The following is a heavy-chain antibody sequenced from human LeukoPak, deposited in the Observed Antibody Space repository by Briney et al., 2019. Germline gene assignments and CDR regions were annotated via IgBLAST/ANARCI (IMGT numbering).Heavy chain of an antibody. J-gene: IGHJ4*02. V-gene: IGHV1-3*01. D-gene: IGHD4-17*01. CDR3: ARGRWTATETTYYLDY. CDR2: INAGNGKT. CDR1: GYSFSDYA. Sequence: GASVTVSCKASGYSFSDYAIQWVRQAPGQRLEWMGWINAGNGKTKYSQNFQGRGTITRDRSASTAYMELSSLRSEDTSIYYCARGRWTATETTYYLDYWGQGTLVTVSS.